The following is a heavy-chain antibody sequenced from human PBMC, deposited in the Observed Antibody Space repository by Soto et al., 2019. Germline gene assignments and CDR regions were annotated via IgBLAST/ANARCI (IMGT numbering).Heavy chain of an antibody. CDR1: GGSFSGYY. V-gene: IGHV4-34*01. J-gene: IGHJ6*03. Sequence: TSETLSLTCAVYGGSFSGYYWSWIRQPPGKGLEWIGEINHSGSTNYNPSLKSRVTISVDTSKNQFSLKLSSVTAADTAVYYCARDGYQRLYPYYYYYMDVWGKGTTVTVSS. D-gene: IGHD2-2*02. CDR2: INHSGST. CDR3: ARDGYQRLYPYYYYYMDV.